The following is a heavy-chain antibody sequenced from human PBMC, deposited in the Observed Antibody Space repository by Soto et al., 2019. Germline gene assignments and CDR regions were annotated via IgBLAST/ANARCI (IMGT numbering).Heavy chain of an antibody. CDR1: GYTFTSYD. CDR3: AISPIAAAWDSWAFDI. V-gene: IGHV1-8*01. CDR2: MNPNSGNT. Sequence: QGQLVQSGAEVKKPGASVKVSCKASGYTFTSYDINWVRQATGQGLEWMGWMNPNSGNTGYAQKFQGRVTMTRNTSISTAYMELSSLRSEDTAVYYCAISPIAAAWDSWAFDIWGQGTMVTVSS. D-gene: IGHD6-13*01. J-gene: IGHJ3*02.